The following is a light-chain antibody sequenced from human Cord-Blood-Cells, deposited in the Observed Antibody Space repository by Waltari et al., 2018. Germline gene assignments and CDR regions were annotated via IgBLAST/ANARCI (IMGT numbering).Light chain of an antibody. J-gene: IGLJ2*01. CDR3: QAWDSSTVV. CDR2: QDS. V-gene: IGLV3-1*01. Sequence: SYELTQPPSVSVSPGQTASITCSGDKFGEKYACWYQQKPGPSPVLVIYQDSKRPSGIPERFSGSNSGNTATLTISGTQAMDEADYYCQAWDSSTVVFGGGTKLTVL. CDR1: KFGEKY.